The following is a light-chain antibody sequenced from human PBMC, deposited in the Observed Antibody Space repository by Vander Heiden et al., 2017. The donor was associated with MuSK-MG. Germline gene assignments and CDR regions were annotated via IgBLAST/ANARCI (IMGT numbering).Light chain of an antibody. CDR2: AAS. CDR1: QSISIY. J-gene: IGKJ1*01. Sequence: DIQITQSPSSLSASVGDRVTITCRAGQSISIYLNWYQQKPGKAPKLLIYAASSLQSGVPSRFSGSGSGTDFTLAIRSLQPEDFATYYCQQSYSTPTTFGQGTKVEIK. V-gene: IGKV1-39*01. CDR3: QQSYSTPTT.